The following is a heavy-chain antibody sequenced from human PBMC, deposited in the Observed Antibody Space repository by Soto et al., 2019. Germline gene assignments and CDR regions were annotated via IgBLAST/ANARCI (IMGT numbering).Heavy chain of an antibody. CDR1: GYSFTSYW. D-gene: IGHD2-15*01. Sequence: GESLKISCKGSGYSFTSYWIGWVRQMPGKGLEWMGIIYPGDSDTRYSPSFQGQVTISADKSISTAYLQWSSLKASDTAMYYCASSVGGLKGYCSGGSCYSDYWGQGTLVTVSS. CDR3: ASSVGGLKGYCSGGSCYSDY. V-gene: IGHV5-51*01. J-gene: IGHJ4*02. CDR2: IYPGDSDT.